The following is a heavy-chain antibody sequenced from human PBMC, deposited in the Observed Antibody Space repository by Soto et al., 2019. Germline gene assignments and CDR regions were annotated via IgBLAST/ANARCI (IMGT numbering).Heavy chain of an antibody. CDR2: VSFDGKVT. D-gene: IGHD2-21*02. CDR1: GFTFNSLS. CDR3: AREPYGDSQYFDY. V-gene: IGHV3-30*04. J-gene: IGHJ4*02. Sequence: QVQLVESGGGMAQAGTSLRLSCTGSGFTFNSLSLHWVRQGPDKSLEWVAVVSFDGKVTYYADSVKGRFTVSRDISKNTIYLQANSLSPEDTAVYYCAREPYGDSQYFDYWGQGTPVTVSS.